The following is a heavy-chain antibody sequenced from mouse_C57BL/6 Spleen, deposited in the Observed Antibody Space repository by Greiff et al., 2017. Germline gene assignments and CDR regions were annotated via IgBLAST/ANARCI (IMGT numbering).Heavy chain of an antibody. D-gene: IGHD4-1*01. CDR1: GFTFTDYY. Sequence: DVQLVESGGGLVQPGGSLSLSCAASGFTFTDYYMSWVRQPPGKALEWLGFIRNKANGYTTEYSASVKGRFTISRDNSQSILYLQMNALRAEDSATYYCARSWDTMDYWGQGTSVTVSS. V-gene: IGHV7-3*01. J-gene: IGHJ4*01. CDR2: IRNKANGYTT. CDR3: ARSWDTMDY.